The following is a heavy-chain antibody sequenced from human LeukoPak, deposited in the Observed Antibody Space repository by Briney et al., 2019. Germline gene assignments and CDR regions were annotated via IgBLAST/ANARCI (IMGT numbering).Heavy chain of an antibody. V-gene: IGHV1-2*02. D-gene: IGHD3-22*01. CDR3: ARSFNYYDSSGYYNDY. Sequence: ASVKVSCRASGYTFIAYYMHWVRQAPGQGLEWMGWINPSSGGTNYAQKLQGRVTMTTDTSTSTAYMELRSLRSDDTAVYYCARSFNYYDSSGYYNDYWGQGTLVTVSS. CDR2: INPSSGGT. J-gene: IGHJ4*02. CDR1: GYTFIAYY.